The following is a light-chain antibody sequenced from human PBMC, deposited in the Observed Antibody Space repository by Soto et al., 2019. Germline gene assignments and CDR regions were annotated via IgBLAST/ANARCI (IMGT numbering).Light chain of an antibody. Sequence: QSVLTQPPSASGSPGQSVTISCTGTSSDVGGYNYVSWCQQHPGKAPKLMIYEVSKRPSGVPDRFSGSKSGNTASLTVSGLQAEDEADFYCSSYAGSYRYVFGAGTKLTVL. V-gene: IGLV2-8*01. CDR3: SSYAGSYRYV. J-gene: IGLJ1*01. CDR2: EVS. CDR1: SSDVGGYNY.